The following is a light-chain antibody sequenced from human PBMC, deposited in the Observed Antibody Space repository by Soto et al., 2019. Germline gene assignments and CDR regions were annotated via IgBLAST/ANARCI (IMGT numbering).Light chain of an antibody. Sequence: IRMTQSPSTLSASVGDRVTIACRASQSISSWLAWYQQKPGKAPKLLIYAASSLQSGVPSRFSGSGYGTDLTITISSLQTEDFATYYCLQDYNSPLTFGGGTKVDIK. CDR2: AAS. J-gene: IGKJ4*01. CDR3: LQDYNSPLT. CDR1: QSISSW. V-gene: IGKV1-6*01.